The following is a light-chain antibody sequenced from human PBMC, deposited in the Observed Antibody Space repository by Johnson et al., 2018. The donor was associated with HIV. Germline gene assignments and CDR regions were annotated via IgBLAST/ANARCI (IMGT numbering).Light chain of an antibody. CDR3: GTWDSSLSAEV. J-gene: IGLJ1*01. V-gene: IGLV1-51*02. Sequence: QSVLTQPPSVSAAPGQKVTISCSGSSSNIGNNYVSWYQQLPGTAPKLLISENTKRPSGIPDRFSGSKSGTSATLGITGLQTGDAADYYCGTWDSSLSAEVFGSGTKATVL. CDR2: ENT. CDR1: SSNIGNNY.